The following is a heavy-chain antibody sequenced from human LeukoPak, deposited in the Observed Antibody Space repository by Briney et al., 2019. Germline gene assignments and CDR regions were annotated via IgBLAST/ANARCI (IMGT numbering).Heavy chain of an antibody. J-gene: IGHJ4*02. D-gene: IGHD2-21*02. Sequence: SETLSLTCTVSGGSISNYYWSWIRQPPGKGLEWIGYIYSSGSTNYNPSLKSRVTISVDTSKNQFSLKLSSVTTADTAVYYCARFAYCGGHCWYYFDYWGQGSLVTVSS. CDR3: ARFAYCGGHCWYYFDY. CDR1: GGSISNYY. V-gene: IGHV4-59*01. CDR2: IYSSGST.